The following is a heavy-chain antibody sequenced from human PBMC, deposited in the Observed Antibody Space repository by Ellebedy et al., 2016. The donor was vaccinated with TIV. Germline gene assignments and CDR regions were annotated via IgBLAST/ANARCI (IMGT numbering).Heavy chain of an antibody. D-gene: IGHD5-12*01. CDR2: ISAYNGNT. CDR3: ARVMVGYSGYGANIYYFDY. CDR1: GYTFTSYG. J-gene: IGHJ4*02. V-gene: IGHV1-18*01. Sequence: AASVKVSCKASGYTFTSYGISWVRQAPGQGLEWMGWISAYNGNTNYAQKLQGRVTMTTDTSTSTAYMELRSLRPDDTAVYYCARVMVGYSGYGANIYYFDYWGQGTLVTVSS.